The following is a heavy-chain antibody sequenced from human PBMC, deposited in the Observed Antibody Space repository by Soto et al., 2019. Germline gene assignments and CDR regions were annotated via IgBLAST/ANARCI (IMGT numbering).Heavy chain of an antibody. CDR2: ISGYNGNT. CDR1: GYTFSNYG. D-gene: IGHD6-19*01. V-gene: IGHV1-18*01. CDR3: SRFIRGGGWFEPNYYHGMDV. Sequence: ASVKVSCKTSGYTFSNYGINWVRQAPGQGLEWMGWISGYNGNTNYAQTVQGRVTMTTDTSTGTVYMELRSLKSDDTAIYYCSRFIRGGGWFEPNYYHGMDVWGQRTTFNVS. J-gene: IGHJ6*01.